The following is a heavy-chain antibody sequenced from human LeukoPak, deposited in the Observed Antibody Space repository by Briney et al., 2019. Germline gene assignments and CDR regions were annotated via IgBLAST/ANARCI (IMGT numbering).Heavy chain of an antibody. Sequence: PGGSLRLSCAASGFTFSSYAMSWVRQAPGKGLEWVSGISATGGSTYTADSVKGRFTISRDNSKNTLYLQMSSLRAEDAAVYYCAKVRRYFDWLSLEAFDIWGQGTMVTVSS. CDR3: AKVRRYFDWLSLEAFDI. CDR2: ISATGGST. CDR1: GFTFSSYA. D-gene: IGHD3-9*01. J-gene: IGHJ3*02. V-gene: IGHV3-23*01.